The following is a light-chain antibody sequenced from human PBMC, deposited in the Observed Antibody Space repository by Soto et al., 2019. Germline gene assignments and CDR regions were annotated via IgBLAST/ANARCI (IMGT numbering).Light chain of an antibody. J-gene: IGKJ5*01. CDR2: GAS. CDR3: QQRNVWPPVT. CDR1: QTFSNSF. V-gene: IGKV3D-20*02. Sequence: DIVLTLSPGTLSLSPGERSTLSCRGIQTFSNSFLSWFQQIPGQAPRLLIYGASMRATGVPDRFSGSGSGTDFTLTISSLEPEDSAIYYCQQRNVWPPVTFGQGTRLEI.